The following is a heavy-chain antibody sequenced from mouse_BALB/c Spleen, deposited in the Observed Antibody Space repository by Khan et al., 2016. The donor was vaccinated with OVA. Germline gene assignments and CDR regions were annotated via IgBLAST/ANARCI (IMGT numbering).Heavy chain of an antibody. D-gene: IGHD3-2*02. CDR2: INPYNGGT. V-gene: IGHV1S136*01. J-gene: IGHJ2*01. CDR1: GYTFTNYV. Sequence: EVQLQESGPELVKPGASVKMSCKASGYTFTNYVLHWVKQKPGQGLEWIGYINPYNGGTQYNEKFKGKATLASDKSSITAYMELSSLTSEDSAVYYCARGNWQAYYFDYWGQGTTLTRSS. CDR3: ARGNWQAYYFDY.